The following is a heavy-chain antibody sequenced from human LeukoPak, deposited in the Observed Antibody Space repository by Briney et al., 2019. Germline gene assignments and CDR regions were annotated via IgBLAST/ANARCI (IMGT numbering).Heavy chain of an antibody. Sequence: PSETLSLTCAVYGGSFSGYYWSWIRQPPGKGLEWIGEINHSGSTNYNPSLKSRVTISVGTSKNQFSLELSSVTAADTAVYYCARGCDDSSGYYQYYFDYWGQGTLVTVSS. J-gene: IGHJ4*02. CDR2: INHSGST. V-gene: IGHV4-34*01. CDR1: GGSFSGYY. D-gene: IGHD3-22*01. CDR3: ARGCDDSSGYYQYYFDY.